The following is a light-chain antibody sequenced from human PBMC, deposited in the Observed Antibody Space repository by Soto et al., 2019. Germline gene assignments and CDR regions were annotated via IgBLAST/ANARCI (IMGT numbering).Light chain of an antibody. CDR2: DAS. J-gene: IGKJ1*01. Sequence: VMTQSPATVSVTPGERATLSCRASQSVSSNHLAWYQQKPGQAPRLLIYDASRRATGIPGRFSGSGSGTDFTLTISRLEPEDFAVYYCQQYGASPRTFGQGTKVDIK. CDR3: QQYGASPRT. CDR1: QSVSSNH. V-gene: IGKV3-20*01.